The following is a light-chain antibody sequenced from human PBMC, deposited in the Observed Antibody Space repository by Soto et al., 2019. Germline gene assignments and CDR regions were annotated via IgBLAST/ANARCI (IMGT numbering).Light chain of an antibody. J-gene: IGKJ5*01. CDR2: DAS. CDR3: QQYNSSAIT. CDR1: QSISSW. Sequence: DIQTTQSPSTLSASVGDRVTITCRASQSISSWLAWYQQKPGKAPKLLIYDASSLESGVPSRFSGSGSGTEFTLTISSLQPDDFATYYCQQYNSSAITFGQGTRLEIK. V-gene: IGKV1-5*01.